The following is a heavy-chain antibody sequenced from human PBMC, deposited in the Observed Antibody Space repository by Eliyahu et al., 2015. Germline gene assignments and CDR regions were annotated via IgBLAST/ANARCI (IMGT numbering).Heavy chain of an antibody. Sequence: QVQLVQSGTEVKKPGASVTLSCKSSGSLFSNYYINWVRQAPGRGLQWMGMINPSGGSTTYAQEFLGRVTITRDTSARTVYMDLRSLTSDDTAVYFCATAPIYFYDSSGYWPHWGQGALVTVSS. CDR3: ATAPIYFYDSSGYWPH. J-gene: IGHJ4*02. V-gene: IGHV1-46*01. D-gene: IGHD3-22*01. CDR1: GSLFSNYY. CDR2: INPSGGST.